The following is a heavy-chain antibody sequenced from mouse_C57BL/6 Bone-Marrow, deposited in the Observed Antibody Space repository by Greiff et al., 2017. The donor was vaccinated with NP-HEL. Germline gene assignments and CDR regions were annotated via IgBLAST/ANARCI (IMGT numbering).Heavy chain of an antibody. J-gene: IGHJ1*03. D-gene: IGHD2-4*01. V-gene: IGHV1-9*01. CDR1: GYTFTGYW. CDR2: ILPGSGST. Sequence: VQLQESGAELMKPGASVKLSCKATGYTFTGYWIEWVKQRPGHGLEWIGEILPGSGSTNYNEKFKGKATFTADTSSNTAYMQLSSLTTEDSAIYYCARRKGYYDYPYWYFDVWGTGTTVTVSS. CDR3: ARRKGYYDYPYWYFDV.